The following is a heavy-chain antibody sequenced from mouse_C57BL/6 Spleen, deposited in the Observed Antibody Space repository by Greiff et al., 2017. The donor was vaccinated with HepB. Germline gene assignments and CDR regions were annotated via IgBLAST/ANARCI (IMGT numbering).Heavy chain of an antibody. D-gene: IGHD1-1*01. J-gene: IGHJ4*01. V-gene: IGHV1-53*01. CDR1: GYTFTSYW. CDR2: INPSNGGT. Sequence: QVQLQQPGTELVKPGASVKLSCKASGYTFTSYWMHWVKQRPGQGLEWIGNINPSNGGTNYNEKFKSKATLTVDKSSSTAYMQLSSLTSEDSAVYYCAREGSTTDPDYYAMDYWGQGTAVTVSS. CDR3: AREGSTTDPDYYAMDY.